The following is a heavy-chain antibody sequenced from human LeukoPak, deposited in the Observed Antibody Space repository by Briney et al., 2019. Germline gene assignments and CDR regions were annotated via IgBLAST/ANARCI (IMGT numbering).Heavy chain of an antibody. CDR1: GFTFNSYS. V-gene: IGHV3-30-3*02. CDR3: VKLGALIKNGMDV. Sequence: GGSLRLSCGASGFTFNSYSMHWVRQAPGKGLEWVAFISFDGSNKYYADSVKGRFTVSRDRSKNTVDLQMDSLSADDTAVYYCVKLGALIKNGMDVWGQGTTVTVSS. CDR2: ISFDGSNK. J-gene: IGHJ6*02. D-gene: IGHD3-16*01.